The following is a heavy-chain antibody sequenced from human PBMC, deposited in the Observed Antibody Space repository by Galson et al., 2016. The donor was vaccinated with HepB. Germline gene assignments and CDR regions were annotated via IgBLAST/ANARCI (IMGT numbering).Heavy chain of an antibody. V-gene: IGHV3-21*01. CDR1: GFTFSTYS. D-gene: IGHD3-16*01. CDR3: ARPPEGDRRYFDL. CDR2: ISITSGYK. Sequence: SLRLSCAASGFTFSTYSMNWVRQAPGKGLEWVSFISITSGYKYYADSFKGRVTISKDNAKNSLYLQMNRLRAEDTAVYYCARPPEGDRRYFDLWGRGTLVTVSS. J-gene: IGHJ2*01.